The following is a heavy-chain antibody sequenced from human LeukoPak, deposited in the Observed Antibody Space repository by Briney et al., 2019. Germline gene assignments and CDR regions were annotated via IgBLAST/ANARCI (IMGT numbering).Heavy chain of an antibody. V-gene: IGHV3-9*01. CDR3: AKGWGSYYYYYYMDV. CDR1: GFTFDDYA. D-gene: IGHD3-16*01. Sequence: GGSLRLSCAASGFTFDDYAMHWVRQAPGKGLEWVSGISWNSGSIGYADSVKGRFTISRDNAKNSLYLQMNSLRAEDTALYYCAKGWGSYYYYYYMDVWGKGTTVTISS. CDR2: ISWNSGSI. J-gene: IGHJ6*03.